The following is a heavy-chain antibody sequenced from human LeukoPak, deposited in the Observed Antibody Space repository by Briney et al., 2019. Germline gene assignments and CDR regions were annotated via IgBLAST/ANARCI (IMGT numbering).Heavy chain of an antibody. CDR1: GRSFSGYY. CDR2: INHSGST. Sequence: SETLSLTCAVYGRSFSGYYWSWIRQPPGKGLEWIGEINHSGSTNYNPSLKSRVTISVDTSKNQFSLKLSSVTAADTAVYYCARGYDAFDIWGQGTMVTVSS. CDR3: ARGYDAFDI. V-gene: IGHV4-34*01. J-gene: IGHJ3*02.